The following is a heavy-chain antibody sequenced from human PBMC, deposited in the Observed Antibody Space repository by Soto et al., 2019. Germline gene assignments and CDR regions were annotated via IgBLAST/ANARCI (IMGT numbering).Heavy chain of an antibody. D-gene: IGHD4-17*01. CDR3: AKEGVTVTDSRSLYFLDY. Sequence: EVQLLESGGGLVQPGGSLRLSCAASGFTFSKYAMSWARQAPGKGLEWVPSISGGGGGTYYSDSVKGRFTSTRDNSKTALYLQMNGLRAEDTAVYYCAKEGVTVTDSRSLYFLDYWGQGTLVTVPS. J-gene: IGHJ4*02. CDR2: ISGGGGGT. V-gene: IGHV3-23*01. CDR1: GFTFSKYA.